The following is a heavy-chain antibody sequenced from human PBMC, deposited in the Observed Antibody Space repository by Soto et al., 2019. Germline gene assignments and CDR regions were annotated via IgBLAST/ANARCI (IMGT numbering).Heavy chain of an antibody. CDR3: AKDRSGRFDY. Sequence: EVQLVESGGGLVQPGRSLRLSCAAPGFTFDDYAMHWVRQAPGKGLEWVSGISWNSGSIGYADSVKGRFTISRDNAKNSLYLQMNSLRAEDTALYYCAKDRSGRFDYWGQGTLVTVSS. CDR2: ISWNSGSI. CDR1: GFTFDDYA. J-gene: IGHJ4*02. V-gene: IGHV3-9*01. D-gene: IGHD3-10*01.